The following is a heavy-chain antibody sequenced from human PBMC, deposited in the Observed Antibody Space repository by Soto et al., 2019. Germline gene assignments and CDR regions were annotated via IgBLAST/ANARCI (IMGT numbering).Heavy chain of an antibody. D-gene: IGHD6-19*01. CDR3: ARPYYSGWFLFTS. CDR1: GYTFTSFD. CDR2: MNPNSGTT. V-gene: IGHV1-8*01. Sequence: QVQLVQSGAEVKKPGASVKVSCKASGYTFTSFDIHWVRQATGQGLEWMGCMNPNSGTTNYAQKFQDRVTMTRNTSISTAYMEVSSLRSDDTAIYYCARPYYSGWFLFTSWGQGTLVTVSS. J-gene: IGHJ5*02.